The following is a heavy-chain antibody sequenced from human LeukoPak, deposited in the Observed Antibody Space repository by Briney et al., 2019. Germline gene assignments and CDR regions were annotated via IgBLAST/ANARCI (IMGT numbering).Heavy chain of an antibody. CDR1: GGSIRSGGYY. J-gene: IGHJ3*02. V-gene: IGHV4-31*03. CDR2: IYYSGST. Sequence: SETLSLTCTVSGGSIRSGGYYWSWIRQHPGKGLEWFGYIYYSGSTYYNPSLKSRVTIAVDTSENQFSLKLSSVTAADTAVYYCARIGDGGAFDIWGQGTMVTVSS. CDR3: ARIGDGGAFDI.